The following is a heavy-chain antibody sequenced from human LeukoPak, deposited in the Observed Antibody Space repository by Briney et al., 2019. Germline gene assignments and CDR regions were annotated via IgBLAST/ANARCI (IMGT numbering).Heavy chain of an antibody. CDR3: AKNMRDRCAFYEY. D-gene: IGHD2-15*01. J-gene: IGHJ4*02. Sequence: PGGSLRLSCAASGFTFSNYAMTWVRQPPGKGLQWISAISGSGGHIYYADSVKGRFTISRDNSESTLYLQMNSLRVEDTAIYYCAKNMRDRCAFYEYWGQGIVVTVSS. V-gene: IGHV3-23*01. CDR1: GFTFSNYA. CDR2: ISGSGGHI.